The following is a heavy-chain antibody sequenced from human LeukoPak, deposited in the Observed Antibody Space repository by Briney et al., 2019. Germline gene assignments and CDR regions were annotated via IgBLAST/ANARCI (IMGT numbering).Heavy chain of an antibody. CDR2: INPGGDGT. V-gene: IGHV1-46*01. CDR1: GGTFSSYA. D-gene: IGHD3-10*01. J-gene: IGHJ4*02. CDR3: ARGYYGSGSNEPHDY. Sequence: VASVKVSCKASGGTFSSYAISWVRQAPGQGLEWMGIINPGGDGTSYAQKFQGRVSMTSDRPTRTFYMNLRGLSSEDTAVYYCARGYYGSGSNEPHDYWGQGTPVTVSS.